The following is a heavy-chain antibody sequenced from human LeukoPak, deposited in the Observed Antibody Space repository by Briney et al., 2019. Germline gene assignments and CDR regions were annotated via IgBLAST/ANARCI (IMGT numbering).Heavy chain of an antibody. V-gene: IGHV4-34*01. Sequence: SETLSLTCAIYGDSFSDYYWSWIRQPPGKALEWIGEINHSGSTNYNPSLKSRVTISVDTSVRQFFLRLSPVTAADTAVYYCARERASNNYYNWFDPWGQGTQVTVSS. D-gene: IGHD1-1*01. CDR1: GDSFSDYY. CDR3: ARERASNNYYNWFDP. J-gene: IGHJ5*02. CDR2: INHSGST.